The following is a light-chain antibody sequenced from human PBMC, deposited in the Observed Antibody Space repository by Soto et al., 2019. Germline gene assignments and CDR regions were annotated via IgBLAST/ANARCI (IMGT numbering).Light chain of an antibody. CDR1: QSLLHSNGYNY. J-gene: IGKJ1*01. CDR2: LGS. CDR3: MQPLQSWT. V-gene: IGKV2-28*01. Sequence: DIVMTQSPLSLPVTPGEPASISCRSSQSLLHSNGYNYLDWYLQKPGQSPQLLIYLGSNRASEVPDRFSGSGSGTDFTLKISRVEAEDVGVYYCMQPLQSWTVGQGTKVEIK.